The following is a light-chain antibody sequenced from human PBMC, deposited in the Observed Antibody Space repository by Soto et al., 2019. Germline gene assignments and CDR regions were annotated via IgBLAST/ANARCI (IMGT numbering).Light chain of an antibody. CDR2: AAS. Sequence: DIVMTQSPDSLAVSLGERATIKCKSSQSLLYNVNNKNYLAWYQQKPGKVPKLLIYAASILQSGVPSRFSGSGSGTDFTLTISSLQPEDFATYYCLLDFRYFWAFGQGTKVDIK. CDR3: LLDFRYFWA. V-gene: IGKV4-1*01. J-gene: IGKJ1*01. CDR1: QSLLYNVNNKNY.